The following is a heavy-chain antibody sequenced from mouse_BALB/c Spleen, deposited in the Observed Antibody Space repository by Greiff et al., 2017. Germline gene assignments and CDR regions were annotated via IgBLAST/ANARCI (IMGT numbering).Heavy chain of an antibody. CDR1: GYSITSDYA. CDR2: ISYSGST. Sequence: EVKLMESGPGLVKPSQSLSLTCTVTGYSITSDYAWNWIRQFPGNKLEWMGYISYSGSTSYNPSLKSRISITRDTSKNQFFLQLNSVTTEDTATYYCARYYYGYDYYAMDYWGQGTSVTVSS. D-gene: IGHD2-2*01. V-gene: IGHV3-2*02. J-gene: IGHJ4*01. CDR3: ARYYYGYDYYAMDY.